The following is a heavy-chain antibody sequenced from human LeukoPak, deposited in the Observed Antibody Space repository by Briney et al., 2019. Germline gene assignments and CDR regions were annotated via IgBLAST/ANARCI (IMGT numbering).Heavy chain of an antibody. CDR3: ARGREVVVITDYYYCMDV. CDR1: GYTFTSYY. Sequence: ASVKVSCKASGYTFTSYYIHWVRQAPGQGLEWMGIINPSGGRTSYAQNFQGRVTMTRDTSTSTVYMELSSLRSEDTAIYYCARGREVVVITDYYYCMDVWGQGTTVTVSS. J-gene: IGHJ6*02. V-gene: IGHV1-46*01. CDR2: INPSGGRT. D-gene: IGHD3-22*01.